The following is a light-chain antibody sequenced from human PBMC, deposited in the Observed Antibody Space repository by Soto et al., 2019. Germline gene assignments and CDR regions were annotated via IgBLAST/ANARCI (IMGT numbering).Light chain of an antibody. CDR1: ISDVGGYNY. V-gene: IGLV2-14*03. CDR2: DVS. CDR3: SSYTSSGTRV. Sequence: QSALTQPASVSGSPGQSITISCTGTISDVGGYNYVSWYQQHPGKAPKLMIYDVSDRPSGVSNRFSGSKSDNTASLTIFGLQTEDEADYYCSSYTSSGTRVFGGGTKLTVL. J-gene: IGLJ3*02.